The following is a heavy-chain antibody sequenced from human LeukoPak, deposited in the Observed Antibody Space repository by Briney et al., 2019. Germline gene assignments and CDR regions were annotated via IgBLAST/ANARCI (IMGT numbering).Heavy chain of an antibody. V-gene: IGHV1-2*02. J-gene: IGHJ5*02. Sequence: ASVKVSCKASGYTFTGYYMHWVRQAPGQGLEWMGWINPNSGGTNYAQKFQGRVTMTRDTSISTAYMELSRLRSDDTAVYYCARGGNVLLWFGELSGWFDPWGQGTLVTVSS. CDR3: ARGGNVLLWFGELSGWFDP. CDR1: GYTFTGYY. D-gene: IGHD3-10*01. CDR2: INPNSGGT.